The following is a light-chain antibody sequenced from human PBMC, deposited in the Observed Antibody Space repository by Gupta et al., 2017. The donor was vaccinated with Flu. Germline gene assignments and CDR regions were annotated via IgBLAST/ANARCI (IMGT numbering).Light chain of an antibody. CDR3: QKFNHAPRT. J-gene: IGKJ1*01. V-gene: IGKV1-27*01. CDR2: AAS. Sequence: DIQMTQYPSSLSASVGDRVIITCRASQGIGNYVTWYQQKPGKVPRLLIYAASILQSGVPSRFSGSGSGTEFTLTISSLQPEDVATYYCQKFNHAPRTFGQGTKVELK. CDR1: QGIGNY.